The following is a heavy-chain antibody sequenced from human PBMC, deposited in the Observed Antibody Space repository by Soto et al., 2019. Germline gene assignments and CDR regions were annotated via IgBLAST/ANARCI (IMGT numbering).Heavy chain of an antibody. J-gene: IGHJ4*02. CDR1: GYTFTSYA. CDR3: ARVRSWYRSFDY. CDR2: INAGNGNT. D-gene: IGHD6-13*01. V-gene: IGHV1-3*01. Sequence: ASVKVSCKASGYTFTSYAMHWVRQAPGQRLEWMGWINAGNGNTKYSQKFQGRVTITRDTSASTAYMELSSLRSEDTAVYYCARVRSWYRSFDYWGQGTLVTVSS.